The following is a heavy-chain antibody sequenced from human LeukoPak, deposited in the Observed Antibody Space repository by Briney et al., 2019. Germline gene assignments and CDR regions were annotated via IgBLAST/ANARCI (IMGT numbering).Heavy chain of an antibody. CDR1: GGSVSSTRHY. V-gene: IGHV4-39*01. CDR3: ARLLKYSGSYYCDF. J-gene: IGHJ4*02. D-gene: IGHD1-26*01. Sequence: SETLSLTCTVSGGSVSSTRHYWGWIRQPPGKGLEWIGNMYYSGSTYYNPSLRSRVTTSVDTTKNQFPLKLGSVTAADTAVYYCARLLKYSGSYYCDFWGQGTLVTVSS. CDR2: MYYSGST.